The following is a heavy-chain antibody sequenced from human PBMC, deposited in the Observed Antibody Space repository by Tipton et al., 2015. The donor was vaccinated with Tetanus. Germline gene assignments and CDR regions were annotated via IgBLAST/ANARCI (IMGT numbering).Heavy chain of an antibody. CDR1: GGPMNSDY. Sequence: TLSLTCNVSGGPMNSDYWSWLRQPPGKGLEWIGYIYYSGDTYFNPSLKSRLTMSIDTSKNQFSLKLSSVTAADTAVYYCARDQGGGRVVRLNWFDPWGQGTLVTVSS. CDR3: ARDQGGGRVVRLNWFDP. D-gene: IGHD6-6*01. J-gene: IGHJ5*02. CDR2: IYYSGDT. V-gene: IGHV4-59*12.